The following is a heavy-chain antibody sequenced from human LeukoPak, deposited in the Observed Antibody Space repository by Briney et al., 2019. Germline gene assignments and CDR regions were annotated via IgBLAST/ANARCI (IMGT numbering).Heavy chain of an antibody. Sequence: ASAKVSCKASGGTFSSYAISWVRQAPGQGLEWMGRIIPILGIANYAQKFQGRVTITADKSTSTAYMELSSLRSEDTAVYYCARVMLGGARGGFDYWGQGTLVTVSS. V-gene: IGHV1-69*04. J-gene: IGHJ4*02. D-gene: IGHD2-8*01. CDR3: ARVMLGGARGGFDY. CDR2: IIPILGIA. CDR1: GGTFSSYA.